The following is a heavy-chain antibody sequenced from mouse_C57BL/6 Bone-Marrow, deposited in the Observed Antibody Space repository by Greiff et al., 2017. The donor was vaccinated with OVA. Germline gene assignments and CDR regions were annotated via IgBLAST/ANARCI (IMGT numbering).Heavy chain of an antibody. CDR1: GFTFSNYW. V-gene: IGHV6-3*01. CDR2: IRLKSDNYAT. D-gene: IGHD2-1*01. J-gene: IGHJ2*01. CDR3: TRPVYYGNYDDD. Sequence: EVMLVESGGGLVQPGGSMKLSCVASGFTFSNYWMNWVRQSPEKGLAWVAQIRLKSDNYATHYAESVKGRFTISRDDSKSSVYLQMNNLRAEDTGIYYCTRPVYYGNYDDDWGQGTTRTVSS.